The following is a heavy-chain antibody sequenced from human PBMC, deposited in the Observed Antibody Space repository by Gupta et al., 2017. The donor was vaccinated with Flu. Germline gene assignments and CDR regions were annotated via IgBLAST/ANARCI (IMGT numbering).Heavy chain of an antibody. CDR1: GFTFSSNG. CDR2: IWYDGSNK. V-gene: IGHV3-33*01. D-gene: IGHD3-10*01. J-gene: IGHJ4*02. Sequence: QEQLVESGGGVVQPGRSLTVSCAASGFTFSSNGMPWVRQAPGKGLEWVAVIWYDGSNKYYADSVKGRFTISRDNSKNTLYLQMNSLRADDTAVYYCARSSSVPGPIEYWGQGTLVTVSS. CDR3: ARSSSVPGPIEY.